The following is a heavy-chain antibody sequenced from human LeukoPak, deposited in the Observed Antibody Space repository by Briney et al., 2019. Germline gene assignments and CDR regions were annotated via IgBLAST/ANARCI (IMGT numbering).Heavy chain of an antibody. CDR1: GYTFTVYY. V-gene: IGHV1-2*02. Sequence: ASVKVSCKASGYTFTVYYMHWVRQAPGQGLEWMGWINPNSGGTNYAQKFQGRVTMTRDTSISTAYMELSRLRSDDTAVYYCATPNFPYWSTGSSPTPLAYWGQGTLVTVSS. CDR2: INPNSGGT. D-gene: IGHD2-8*02. J-gene: IGHJ4*02. CDR3: ATPNFPYWSTGSSPTPLAY.